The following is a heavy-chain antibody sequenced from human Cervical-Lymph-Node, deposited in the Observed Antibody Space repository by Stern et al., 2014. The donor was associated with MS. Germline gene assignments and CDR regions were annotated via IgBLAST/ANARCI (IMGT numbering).Heavy chain of an antibody. J-gene: IGHJ4*02. D-gene: IGHD2-2*01. CDR2: IYWDDSK. CDR1: GFSLSTSGVG. V-gene: IGHV2-5*02. CDR3: ATHAPGVVPAALDY. Sequence: QITLKESGPTLVKPTQTLTLTCTFSGFSLSTSGVGVGWLHQPPGQALEWLAFIYWDDSKRYSPSLKNRLTITKDTSKNQVVLTMNNMDPVDTATFYCATHAPGVVPAALDYWGQGTLVTVS.